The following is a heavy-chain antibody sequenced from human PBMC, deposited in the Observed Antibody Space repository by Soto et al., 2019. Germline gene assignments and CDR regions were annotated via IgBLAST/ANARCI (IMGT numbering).Heavy chain of an antibody. CDR2: ISNNGAHT. D-gene: IGHD6-13*01. Sequence: EAQLVESGGGLVQPGGSLRLSCAASGFTFSNYEMHWVRQAPGKGLEYVSGISNNGAHTDYAKSVKGRFTISRDNSEHTLYLQMGSLRAEDMALYYCARRGYGSRWPNVYMDVWGNGTTVTVSS. J-gene: IGHJ6*03. V-gene: IGHV3-64*01. CDR3: ARRGYGSRWPNVYMDV. CDR1: GFTFSNYE.